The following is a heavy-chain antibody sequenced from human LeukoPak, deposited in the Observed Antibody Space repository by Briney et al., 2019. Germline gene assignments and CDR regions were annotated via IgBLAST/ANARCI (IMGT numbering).Heavy chain of an antibody. D-gene: IGHD4-23*01. V-gene: IGHV3-30-3*01. CDR3: VRGYGGNGGD. J-gene: IGHJ4*02. CDR2: ISYDGSNK. CDR1: GFTFSNYA. Sequence: PGGSLRLSCAASGFTFSNYAMHWVRQAPGKGLEWVGFISYDGSNKYHADPVKGRFTISRDNSKNTLYLQMNSLRLEDTAVYYCVRGYGGNGGDWGQGTLVTVSS.